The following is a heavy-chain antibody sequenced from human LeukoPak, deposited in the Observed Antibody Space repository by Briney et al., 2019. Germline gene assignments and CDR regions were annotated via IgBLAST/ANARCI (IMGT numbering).Heavy chain of an antibody. CDR1: GFTFDDYA. CDR3: AKGTLPTGHYYMDV. J-gene: IGHJ6*03. V-gene: IGHV3-43D*03. CDR2: ISWDGGST. Sequence: GGSLKLSCAASGFTFDDYAMHWVRQAPGKGLEWVSLISWDGGSTYYADSVKGRFTISRDNSKNSLYLQMNSLRAEDTALYYCAKGTLPTGHYYMDVWGKGTTVTVSS.